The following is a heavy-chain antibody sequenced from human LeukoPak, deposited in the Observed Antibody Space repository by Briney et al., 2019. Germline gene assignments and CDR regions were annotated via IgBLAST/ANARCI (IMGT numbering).Heavy chain of an antibody. Sequence: PGGSLRLSCAASGFTFSGYWMSWVRQAPGKGLEWVANIKQDGSDKYYVDSVKGRFTISRDNAKNSLYLQMNSLRAEDTAVYYCARDGYSSGWYADYWGQGTLVTVSS. D-gene: IGHD6-19*01. CDR3: ARDGYSSGWYADY. CDR1: GFTFSGYW. J-gene: IGHJ4*02. CDR2: IKQDGSDK. V-gene: IGHV3-7*01.